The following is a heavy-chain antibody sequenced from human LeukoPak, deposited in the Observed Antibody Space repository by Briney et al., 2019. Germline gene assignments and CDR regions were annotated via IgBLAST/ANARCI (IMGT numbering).Heavy chain of an antibody. CDR1: GYTFTGYY. CDR3: ARAAAAGDGFDY. CDR2: INPNNGGT. V-gene: IGHV1-2*02. D-gene: IGHD6-13*01. Sequence: ASVKVSCKASGYTFTGYYIHWVRQAPGQGLEWMGWINPNNGGTNSAQKFQGRVTMTRDTSISTAYVELSRLRSDDTAVYYCARAAAAGDGFDYWGQGTLVTVSS. J-gene: IGHJ4*02.